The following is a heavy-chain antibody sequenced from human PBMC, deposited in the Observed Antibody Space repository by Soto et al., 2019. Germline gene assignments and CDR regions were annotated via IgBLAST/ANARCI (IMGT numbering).Heavy chain of an antibody. CDR2: INGYTGNT. V-gene: IGHV1-18*01. CDR1: GYTFTSNG. Sequence: QVQLVQSGAEVQKPGSSVKVSCKASGYTFTSNGLSWVRQAPGQGLAWMGWINGYTGNTNYAQKLQGRVTMTTDTSTNTADLDLWTLISDDTAVYYCARSWGTGKGGIGVWGPGATGTVSS. CDR3: ARSWGTGKGGIGV. J-gene: IGHJ6*02. D-gene: IGHD3-16*01.